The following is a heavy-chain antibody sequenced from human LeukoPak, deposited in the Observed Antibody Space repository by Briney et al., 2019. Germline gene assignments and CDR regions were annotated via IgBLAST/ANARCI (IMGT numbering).Heavy chain of an antibody. J-gene: IGHJ4*02. CDR2: ISGSGGST. D-gene: IGHD6-13*01. V-gene: IGHV3-23*01. Sequence: GGSLRLSCAASGFTFSSYAMSWVRQAPGKGLEWVSAISGSGGSTYCADSVKGRFTISRDNSKNTLYLQMNSLRAEDTAVYYCAKHLSRMAAAGKGYFDYWGQGTLVTVSS. CDR3: AKHLSRMAAAGKGYFDY. CDR1: GFTFSSYA.